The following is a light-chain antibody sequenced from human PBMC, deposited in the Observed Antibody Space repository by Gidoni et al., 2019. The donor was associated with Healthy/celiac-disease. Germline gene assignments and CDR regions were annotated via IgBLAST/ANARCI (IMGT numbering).Light chain of an antibody. CDR1: QSISSY. Sequence: DIQMTQSPSSLSASVGDRVTITCRASQSISSYLNWYQQKPGKAPKLLIYAASSLQSGVPSRCSGSGYGTDFTLTRSSLQPEDFATYYCQQSYSTPITFGGGTKVEIK. J-gene: IGKJ4*02. CDR3: QQSYSTPIT. CDR2: AAS. V-gene: IGKV1-39*01.